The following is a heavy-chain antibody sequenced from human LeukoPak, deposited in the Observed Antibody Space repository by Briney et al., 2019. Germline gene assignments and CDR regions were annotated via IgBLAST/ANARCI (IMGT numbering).Heavy chain of an antibody. D-gene: IGHD5-18*01. CDR2: INHSGST. V-gene: IGHV4-34*01. Sequence: SETLSLTCAVYGGSFSGYYWSWIRQPPGKGLEWLGEINHSGSTNYNPSLKSRATISVDTSKNQFSLKLSSVTAADPAVYSCARGPRGSSYGYYPEFDYWGQGTLVTVS. CDR1: GGSFSGYY. J-gene: IGHJ4*02. CDR3: ARGPRGSSYGYYPEFDY.